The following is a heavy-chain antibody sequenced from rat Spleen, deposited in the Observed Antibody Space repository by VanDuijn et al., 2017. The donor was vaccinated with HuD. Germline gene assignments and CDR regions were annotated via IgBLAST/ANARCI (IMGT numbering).Heavy chain of an antibody. V-gene: IGHV5-29*01. CDR2: ISYGDSYGHSST. Sequence: EVQLVESGGGLVQPGRSMRLSCSASGFTFSDYCLTWVRQAPTKGLEWVATISYGDSYGHSSTYYRDSVKGRFTISRDNEKSTLSLQMDSLRSEDTAIYYCTRGYVMDAWGQGASVTVSS. J-gene: IGHJ4*01. CDR1: GFTFSDYC. CDR3: TRGYVMDA.